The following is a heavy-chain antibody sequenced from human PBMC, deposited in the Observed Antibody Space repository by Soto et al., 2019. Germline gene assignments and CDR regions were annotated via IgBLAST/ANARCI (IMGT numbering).Heavy chain of an antibody. J-gene: IGHJ5*02. CDR3: ARDLKYSRVLGNRFDA. CDR2: ISGNNGAT. D-gene: IGHD2-15*01. V-gene: IGHV1-18*04. Sequence: QVQLMQSGAEVKKPGASVKVSCKASGYTFAHYGISWVRQAPGQGLEWMGWISGNNGATNYAPKMQGRVTMTIDTSTDTAYMDLRSLTSADTAVYFCARDLKYSRVLGNRFDAWGQGTLVTVSS. CDR1: GYTFAHYG.